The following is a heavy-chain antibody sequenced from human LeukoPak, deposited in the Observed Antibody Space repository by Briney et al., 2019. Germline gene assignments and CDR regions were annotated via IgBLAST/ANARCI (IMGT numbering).Heavy chain of an antibody. CDR1: GGSISSYY. V-gene: IGHV4-59*01. CDR2: IYYTGST. Sequence: SETLSLTCTVSGGSISSYYWSWIRQPPGKGLGWIGYIYYTGSTNYNPSLKSRITISVDTSKNQFSLKLNSLTAADTAVYYCARDFGYSGYAGWFDPWGQGTLVTVSS. J-gene: IGHJ5*02. D-gene: IGHD5-12*01. CDR3: ARDFGYSGYAGWFDP.